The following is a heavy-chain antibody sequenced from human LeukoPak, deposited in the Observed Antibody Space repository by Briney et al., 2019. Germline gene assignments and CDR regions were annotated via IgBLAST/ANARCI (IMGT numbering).Heavy chain of an antibody. J-gene: IGHJ4*02. CDR1: GFTFSSYY. Sequence: PGGSLRLSCAASGFTFSSYYMNWVRQAPGKGLEWVSSISSSSSYIYYADSVKGRFTISRDNAKNSLYLQMNSLRAEDTAVYYCARESYLDYYDSSVVGYWGQGTLVTVSS. CDR2: ISSSSSYI. V-gene: IGHV3-21*01. CDR3: ARESYLDYYDSSVVGY. D-gene: IGHD3-22*01.